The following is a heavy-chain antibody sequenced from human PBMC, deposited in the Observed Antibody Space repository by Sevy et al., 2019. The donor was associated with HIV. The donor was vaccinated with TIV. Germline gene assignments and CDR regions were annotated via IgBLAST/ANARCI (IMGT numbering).Heavy chain of an antibody. J-gene: IGHJ4*02. CDR2: ISAYNGNT. D-gene: IGHD6-6*01. CDR3: ARYPILVAARPDRCFDY. V-gene: IGHV1-18*01. Sequence: ASVKVSCKASGYTFTSYGISWVRQAPGQGLEWMGWISAYNGNTNYAQKLQGRVTMTTDTSTSTAYMELRSLRSDDTAVHYCARYPILVAARPDRCFDYWGQGTLVTVSS. CDR1: GYTFTSYG.